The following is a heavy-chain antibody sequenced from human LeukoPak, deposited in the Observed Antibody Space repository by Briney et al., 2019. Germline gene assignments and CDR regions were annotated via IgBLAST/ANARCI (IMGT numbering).Heavy chain of an antibody. V-gene: IGHV1-69*04. CDR2: IIPILGIA. Sequence: SVKVSCKASGGTFSSYAISWVRQAPGQGLEWMGRIIPILGIANYAQKFQGRVTITADKSTSTAYMELSSLRSEDTAVYYCARVDTAMDPGVFDYWGKGPLVTVSS. D-gene: IGHD5-18*01. CDR3: ARVDTAMDPGVFDY. J-gene: IGHJ4*02. CDR1: GGTFSSYA.